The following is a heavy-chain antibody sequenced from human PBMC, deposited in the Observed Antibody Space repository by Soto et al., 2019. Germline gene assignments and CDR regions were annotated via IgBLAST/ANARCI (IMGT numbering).Heavy chain of an antibody. CDR1: GGSISSGGYY. V-gene: IGHV4-31*03. D-gene: IGHD5-12*01. CDR3: AGEVATMFDY. Sequence: QVQLQESCPGLVKPSQTLALTCTVSGGSISSGGYYWSSISQHPWKGLERIGCIYYSGSTYYNPSLESRVTISVDTSKNQCALKLSSVTAADTDVYYCAGEVATMFDYWGQGTLVTVSS. J-gene: IGHJ4*02. CDR2: IYYSGST.